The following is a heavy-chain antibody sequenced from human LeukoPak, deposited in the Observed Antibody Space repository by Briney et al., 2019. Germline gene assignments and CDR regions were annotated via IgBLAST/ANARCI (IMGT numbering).Heavy chain of an antibody. CDR2: MYPGDSDT. CDR3: PRWRSPWVFDY. CDR1: RYRFTNYW. Sequence: EFLKISCKASRYRFTNYWIGWVRQMPGKGLEWMGIMYPGDSDTRYSPSFQGQVTISADKSISTAYLQWSSLKASDTAIYYCPRWRSPWVFDYRGQGTLVTVSP. D-gene: IGHD3-16*01. V-gene: IGHV5-51*01. J-gene: IGHJ4*02.